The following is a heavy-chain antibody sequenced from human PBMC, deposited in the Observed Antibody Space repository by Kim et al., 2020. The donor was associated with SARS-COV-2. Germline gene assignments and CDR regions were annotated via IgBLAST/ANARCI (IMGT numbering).Heavy chain of an antibody. J-gene: IGHJ4*02. V-gene: IGHV1-18*01. Sequence: KPQGRVTMTTDTSTSTAYMELRSLRSDDTAVYYCAREDYYDSSGHTLFDYWGQGTLVTVSS. CDR3: AREDYYDSSGHTLFDY. D-gene: IGHD3-22*01.